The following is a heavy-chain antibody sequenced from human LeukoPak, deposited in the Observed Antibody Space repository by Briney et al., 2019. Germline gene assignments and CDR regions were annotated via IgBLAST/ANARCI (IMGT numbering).Heavy chain of an antibody. CDR2: IRYDGSNK. D-gene: IGHD1-26*01. Sequence: GGSLRLSCAASGFTFSSYGMHWVRQAPGKGLEWVAFIRYDGSNKYYADSVKGRFTISRDNSENTLYLQMNSLRAEDTAVYYCAKDRYSGSYQPFDYWGQGTLVIVSS. V-gene: IGHV3-30*02. J-gene: IGHJ4*02. CDR1: GFTFSSYG. CDR3: AKDRYSGSYQPFDY.